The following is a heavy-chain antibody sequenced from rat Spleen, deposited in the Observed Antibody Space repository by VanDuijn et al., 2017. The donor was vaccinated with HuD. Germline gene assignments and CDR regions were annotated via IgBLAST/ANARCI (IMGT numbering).Heavy chain of an antibody. CDR2: IKAKSNNYAT. Sequence: EVQLVETGGSLVQPGKSLKLTCATSGFTFSNAWMHWVRQSPEKQLEWVAQIKAKSNNYATYYAESVKGRFTISRDDSKSSVYLQMNSLKEEYTAIYYCTRTIAAGFAYWGQGTLVTVSS. D-gene: IGHD1-2*01. J-gene: IGHJ3*01. V-gene: IGHV6-8*01. CDR1: GFTFSNAW. CDR3: TRTIAAGFAY.